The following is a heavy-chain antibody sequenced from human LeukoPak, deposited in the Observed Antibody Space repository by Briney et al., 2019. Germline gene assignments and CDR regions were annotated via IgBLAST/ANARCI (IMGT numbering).Heavy chain of an antibody. V-gene: IGHV3-74*01. CDR3: ARYSSSSGGAAYYLDY. CDR2: ISGDGSVT. J-gene: IGHJ4*01. Sequence: QPGGSLRLSCTASGFTLRNYWMHWVRQVPWKRLVWVSRISGDGSVTNYADSVQGRFTISRDNAKNILYLQINSLRSEDTAVYYCARYSSSSGGAAYYLDYWGHGTLVTVSS. D-gene: IGHD6-6*01. CDR1: GFTLRNYW.